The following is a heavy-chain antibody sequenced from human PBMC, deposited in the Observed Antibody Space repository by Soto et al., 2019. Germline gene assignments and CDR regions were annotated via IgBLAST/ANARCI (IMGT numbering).Heavy chain of an antibody. J-gene: IGHJ4*02. CDR1: GGSISSSSYY. CDR2: IYYSGST. D-gene: IGHD5-12*01. CDR3: ASTRWRGRVGGYDY. V-gene: IGHV4-39*01. Sequence: QLQLQESGPGLVKPSETLSLTCTVSGGSISSSSYYWGWIRQPPGKGLEWIGSIYYSGSTYYNPSLKSRVTISVDTSKNQFSLKLRAVTAGDTAVYYCASTRWRGRVGGYDYWGQGTLVTVSS.